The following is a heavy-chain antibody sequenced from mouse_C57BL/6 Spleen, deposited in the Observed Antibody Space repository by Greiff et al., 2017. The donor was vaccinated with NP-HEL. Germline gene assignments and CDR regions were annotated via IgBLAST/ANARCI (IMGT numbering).Heavy chain of an antibody. Sequence: VKLQESGAELVKPGASVKISCKASGYAFSSYWMNWVKQRPGKGLEWIGQIYPGDGDTNYNGKFKGKATLTADKSSSTAYMQLSSLTSEDSAVYFCARSGYGNPYYYAMDYWGQGTSVTVSS. CDR3: ARSGYGNPYYYAMDY. CDR1: GYAFSSYW. J-gene: IGHJ4*01. V-gene: IGHV1-80*01. CDR2: IYPGDGDT. D-gene: IGHD2-10*02.